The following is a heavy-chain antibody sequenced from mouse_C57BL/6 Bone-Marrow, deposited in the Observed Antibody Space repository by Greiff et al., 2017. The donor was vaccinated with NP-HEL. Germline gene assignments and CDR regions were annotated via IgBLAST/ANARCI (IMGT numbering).Heavy chain of an antibody. D-gene: IGHD1-1*01. CDR1: GYAFSSSW. CDR3: ASPYYGSFYWYFDV. CDR2: IYPGDGDT. V-gene: IGHV1-82*01. Sequence: VMLVESGPELVKPGASVKISCKASGYAFSSSWMNWVKQRPGKGLEWIGRIYPGDGDTNYNGKFKGKATLTADKSSSTAYMQLSSLTSEDSAVYFCASPYYGSFYWYFDVWGTGTTVTVSS. J-gene: IGHJ1*03.